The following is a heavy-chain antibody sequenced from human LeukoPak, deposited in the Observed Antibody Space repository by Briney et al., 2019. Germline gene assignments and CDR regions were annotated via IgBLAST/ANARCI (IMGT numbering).Heavy chain of an antibody. CDR3: AKDLDCSSTSCYPDY. D-gene: IGHD2-2*01. CDR1: GFTSSSYA. Sequence: GGSLRLSSAASGFTSSSYAMSWVRRAPGKGLEWVSAISGSGGSTYYADSVKGRFTISRDNSKNTLYLQMNSLRAEDTAVYYCAKDLDCSSTSCYPDYWGQGTLVTVSS. J-gene: IGHJ4*02. V-gene: IGHV3-23*01. CDR2: ISGSGGST.